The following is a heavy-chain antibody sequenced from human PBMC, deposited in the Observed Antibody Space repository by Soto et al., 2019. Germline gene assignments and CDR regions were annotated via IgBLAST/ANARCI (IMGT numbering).Heavy chain of an antibody. CDR1: GGSFSGYY. CDR2: INHSGST. D-gene: IGHD6-19*01. Sequence: SETLSLTCAVYGGSFSGYYWSWIRQPPGKGLEWIGEINHSGSTNYNPSLKSRVTISVDTSKNQFSLKLSSVTAADTAVYYCARGRIGGQWLVKYYFDYWGQGTLVTVSS. V-gene: IGHV4-34*01. CDR3: ARGRIGGQWLVKYYFDY. J-gene: IGHJ4*02.